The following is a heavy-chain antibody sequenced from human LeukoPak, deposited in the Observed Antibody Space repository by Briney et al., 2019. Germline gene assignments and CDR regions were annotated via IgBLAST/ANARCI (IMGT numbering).Heavy chain of an antibody. CDR2: IYSGGST. CDR1: GFTVSSNY. Sequence: GGSLRLSCAASGFTVSSNYMSWVRQAPGKGLEWVSLIYSGGSTYYADSVKGRFTISRDNSKNTLYLQMNSLRAEGTAVHYCASYSSLDYWGRGTLVTVSS. J-gene: IGHJ4*02. CDR3: ASYSSLDY. V-gene: IGHV3-53*01. D-gene: IGHD6-13*01.